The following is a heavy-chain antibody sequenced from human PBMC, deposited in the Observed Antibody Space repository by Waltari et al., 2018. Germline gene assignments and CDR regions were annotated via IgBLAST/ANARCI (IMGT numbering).Heavy chain of an antibody. Sequence: LQLQESGPGLVKPSETLSLTCHVSGASISSRNYYWGWVRQPPGKGLEWIGAMFYTGTTYYNPSLKSHVTISVDTSKNQFSLKLSSVSAADTAVYYCARHVSNYYDTTGYPPHFDYWGQGTLVTVSS. J-gene: IGHJ4*02. V-gene: IGHV4-39*01. CDR1: GASISSRNYY. D-gene: IGHD3-22*01. CDR2: MFYTGTT. CDR3: ARHVSNYYDTTGYPPHFDY.